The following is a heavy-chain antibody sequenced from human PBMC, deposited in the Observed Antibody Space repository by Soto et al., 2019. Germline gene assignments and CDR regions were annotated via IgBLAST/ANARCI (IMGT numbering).Heavy chain of an antibody. CDR2: IYYSGST. J-gene: IGHJ6*02. CDR3: ARAKLLWFGEGMDV. Sequence: SETLSLTCTVSGGSISSYYWSWIRQPPGKGLEWIGYIYYSGSTNYNPSLKSRVTISVDTSKNQFSLKLSSVTAADTAVYYCARAKLLWFGEGMDVWGQGTTVTVSS. V-gene: IGHV4-59*01. D-gene: IGHD3-10*01. CDR1: GGSISSYY.